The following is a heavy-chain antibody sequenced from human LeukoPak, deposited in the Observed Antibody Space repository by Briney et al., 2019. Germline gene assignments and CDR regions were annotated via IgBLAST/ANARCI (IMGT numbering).Heavy chain of an antibody. CDR3: ARGTMVRGVIPSWFDP. D-gene: IGHD3-10*01. CDR2: IIPIFGIA. J-gene: IGHJ5*02. CDR1: GGTFSSYA. V-gene: IGHV1-69*17. Sequence: SVKVSCKASGGTFSSYAISWVRQAPGQGLEWMGGIIPIFGIANYAQKFQGRVTITADKSTSTAYVELSSLRSEDTAVYYCARGTMVRGVIPSWFDPWGQGTLVTVSS.